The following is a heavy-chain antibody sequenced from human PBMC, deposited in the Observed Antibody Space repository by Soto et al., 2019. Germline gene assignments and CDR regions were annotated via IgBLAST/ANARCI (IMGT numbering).Heavy chain of an antibody. D-gene: IGHD3-9*01. CDR3: ATRSTDYYFY. CDR1: GLTFSSFE. Sequence: LRLSCAVSGLTFSSFEVDWVRQAAGKGPEWISYISRGATTTYYADSVRGRFTISRDDAENSVFLQMDSLRVEDTAIYFCATRSTDYYFYWGQGTLVTVSS. V-gene: IGHV3-48*03. J-gene: IGHJ4*02. CDR2: ISRGATTT.